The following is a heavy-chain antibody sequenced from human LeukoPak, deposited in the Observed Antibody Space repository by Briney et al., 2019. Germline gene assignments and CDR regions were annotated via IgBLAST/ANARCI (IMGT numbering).Heavy chain of an antibody. CDR1: GGSISSYY. Sequence: SETLSLTCTVSGGSISSYYWSWIRQPPGKGLEWIGYIYYSGSTNYNPSLKSRVTISVDTSKNQFSLKLTSVTAADAAMYYCAREYRSGYFYVHDAFDMWGQGTMVIVSS. CDR3: AREYRSGYFYVHDAFDM. J-gene: IGHJ3*02. D-gene: IGHD3-22*01. CDR2: IYYSGST. V-gene: IGHV4-59*12.